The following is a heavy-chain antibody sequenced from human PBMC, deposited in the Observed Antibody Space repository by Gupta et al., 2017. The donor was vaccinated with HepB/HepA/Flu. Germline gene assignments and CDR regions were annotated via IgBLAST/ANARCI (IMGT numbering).Heavy chain of an antibody. D-gene: IGHD2-21*01. J-gene: IGHJ6*02. CDR2: ISHDENHN. CDR3: AKMKGAAYYYYDLVV. CDR1: GLTFSSCV. V-gene: IGHV3-30*18. Sequence: QVQLVASGGGVVQPGRSLRLSCGASGLTFSSCVMHWVRQVPGKGLEWVELISHDENHNYYADSVKGRFTSSRDNSKNTRYLQMNSLRTEDTAVYYCAKMKGAAYYYYDLVVWGQGTTVTVSS.